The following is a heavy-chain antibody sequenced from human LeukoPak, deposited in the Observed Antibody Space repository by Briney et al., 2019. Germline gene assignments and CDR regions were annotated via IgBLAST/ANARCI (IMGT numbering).Heavy chain of an antibody. CDR2: ISGDGGST. CDR3: AKDSTRSSIRGSFDY. Sequence: GGSLRLSCAASGFTFDDYAMHWVRQAPGKGLEWVSLISGDGGSTYYADSVKGRFTISRDNSKNSLYLQMNSLRDEDTALCYCAKDSTRSSIRGSFDYWGQGTLVTVSS. V-gene: IGHV3-43*02. J-gene: IGHJ4*02. D-gene: IGHD3-16*01. CDR1: GFTFDDYA.